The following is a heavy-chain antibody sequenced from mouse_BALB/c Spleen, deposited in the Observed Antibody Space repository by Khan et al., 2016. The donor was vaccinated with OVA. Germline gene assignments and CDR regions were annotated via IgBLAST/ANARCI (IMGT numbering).Heavy chain of an antibody. Sequence: EVELVESGGDLVEPGGSLKLSCAGSGFTFSTYGMSWVRQTPDKRLEWVATISTGGHYTYYPDSLRGRFTISRDNSKNTPSLQMTSLKSEDTAMFYCARRAYYYDSEGFAYWGQGTLVTVSA. CDR1: GFTFSTYG. CDR2: ISTGGHYT. CDR3: ARRAYYYDSEGFAY. V-gene: IGHV5-6*01. J-gene: IGHJ3*01. D-gene: IGHD1-1*01.